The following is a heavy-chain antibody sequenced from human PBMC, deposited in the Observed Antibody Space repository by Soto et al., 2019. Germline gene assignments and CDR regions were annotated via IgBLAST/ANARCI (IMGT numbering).Heavy chain of an antibody. D-gene: IGHD4-17*01. CDR1: GFTFTSSA. CDR2: IVVGSGNT. Sequence: SVKVSCKASGFTFTSSAVQWVRQARGQRLEWIGWIVVGSGNTNYAQKFQERVTITRDMSTSTAYMELSSLRSEDTAVYYCAADDYSGEKGFVPWGQGTLVTVSS. V-gene: IGHV1-58*01. J-gene: IGHJ5*02. CDR3: AADDYSGEKGFVP.